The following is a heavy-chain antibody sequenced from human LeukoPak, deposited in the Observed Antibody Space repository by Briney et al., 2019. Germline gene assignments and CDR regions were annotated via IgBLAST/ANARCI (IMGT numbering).Heavy chain of an antibody. D-gene: IGHD3-22*01. CDR1: GFTFSSYA. J-gene: IGHJ4*02. CDR3: AKDDSSVMGDY. CDR2: ISGSGGST. Sequence: GRSLRLSCAASGFTFSSYAMSWVRQAPGKGMEWVSAISGSGGSTYYADSVKGPFTISRDNSKNTLYLQMNSLRAEDTAVYYCAKDDSSVMGDYWGQGTLVTVSS. V-gene: IGHV3-23*01.